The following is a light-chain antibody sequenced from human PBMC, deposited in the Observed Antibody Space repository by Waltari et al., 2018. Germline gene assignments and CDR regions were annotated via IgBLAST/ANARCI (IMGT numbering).Light chain of an antibody. CDR1: NIGSKN. CDR2: RDS. J-gene: IGLJ2*01. Sequence: SYELTQPLSVSVALGQTARITCGGNNIGSKNVHWYQQKPGQAPVLVIYRDSNRPSGIPERFSDSNSGNTATLTISRAQAGDEADYYCQVWDSSTAYVVFGGGTKLTVL. CDR3: QVWDSSTAYVV. V-gene: IGLV3-9*01.